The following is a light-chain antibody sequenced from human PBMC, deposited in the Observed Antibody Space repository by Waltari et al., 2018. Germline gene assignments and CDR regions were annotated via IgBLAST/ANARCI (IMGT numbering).Light chain of an antibody. Sequence: IVLTQSPGTLSLSPGERATVSCRASQSISKYLAWYRLKPGQAPRLLIYDASKRATGIPDRFSASGSGTDFILTISRLEPEDFAVYYCQHYVRLPVTFGQGTKVEIK. V-gene: IGKV3-20*01. CDR2: DAS. CDR3: QHYVRLPVT. CDR1: QSISKY. J-gene: IGKJ1*01.